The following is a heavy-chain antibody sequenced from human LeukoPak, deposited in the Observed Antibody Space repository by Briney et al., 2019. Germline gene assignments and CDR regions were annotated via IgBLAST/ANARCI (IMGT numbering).Heavy chain of an antibody. J-gene: IGHJ4*02. Sequence: GGSLRLSCAASGFTFSSHDMNWVRQAPGKGLEWVSYISTSSSSIYYAGSVKGRFTISRDNAKSSLYLQMNSLRDEDTAVYYCARSFDFWGQGTLVTVSS. V-gene: IGHV3-48*02. CDR3: ARSFDF. CDR1: GFTFSSHD. CDR2: ISTSSSSI.